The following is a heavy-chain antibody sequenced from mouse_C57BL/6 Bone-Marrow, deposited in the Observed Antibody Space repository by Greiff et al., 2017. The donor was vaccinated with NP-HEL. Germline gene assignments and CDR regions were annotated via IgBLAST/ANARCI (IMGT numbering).Heavy chain of an antibody. CDR3: ATTVGAHYYAMDY. D-gene: IGHD1-1*01. Sequence: QVQLQQPGAELVKPGASVKLSCKASGYTFTSYWMHWVQQGPGQGLEWIGMIHPNSGSTYYNEKFKSKATLTVDKSSSTAYMQLSSLTSEDSAVYYGATTVGAHYYAMDYWGQGTSVTVSS. CDR2: IHPNSGST. J-gene: IGHJ4*01. V-gene: IGHV1-64*01. CDR1: GYTFTSYW.